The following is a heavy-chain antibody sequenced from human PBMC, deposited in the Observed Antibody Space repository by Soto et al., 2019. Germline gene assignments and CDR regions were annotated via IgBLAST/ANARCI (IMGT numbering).Heavy chain of an antibody. CDR2: IYGSGST. Sequence: GGSLRLSCSASEFIDSSNYMNWVRQAPGKGLECVSTIYGSGSTYYADSVKGRFTISRDNSKNTLYLQMNSLRAEDTAVYYCASRVGATNYGMDDWSQGSTVTVSS. D-gene: IGHD1-26*01. CDR1: EFIDSSNY. V-gene: IGHV3-53*01. J-gene: IGHJ6*02. CDR3: ASRVGATNYGMDD.